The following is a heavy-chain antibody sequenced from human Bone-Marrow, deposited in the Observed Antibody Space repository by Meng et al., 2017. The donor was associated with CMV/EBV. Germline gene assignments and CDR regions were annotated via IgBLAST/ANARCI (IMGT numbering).Heavy chain of an antibody. CDR2: ISWDGGST. CDR3: AKDILRRTTSGAFDY. CDR1: GFTFDDYT. Sequence: GESLKISCAASGFTFDDYTMHWVRQAPGKGLEWVSLISWDGGSTYYADSVKGRFTISRDNSKNSLYLQMNSLRTEDTALYYCAKDILRRTTSGAFDYWGQGTLVTVSS. V-gene: IGHV3-43*01. J-gene: IGHJ4*02. D-gene: IGHD1-7*01.